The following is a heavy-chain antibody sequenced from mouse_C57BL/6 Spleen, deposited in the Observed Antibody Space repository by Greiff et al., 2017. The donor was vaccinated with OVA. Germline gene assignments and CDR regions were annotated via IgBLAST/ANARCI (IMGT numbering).Heavy chain of an antibody. V-gene: IGHV3-6*01. CDR1: GYSITSGYY. CDR2: ISYDGSN. J-gene: IGHJ4*01. Sequence: ESGPGLVKPSQSLSLTCSVTGYSITSGYYWNWIRQFPGNKLEWMGYISYDGSNNYNPSLKNRISITRDTSKNQFFLKLNSVTTEDTATYYCANLITTVYAMDYWGQGTSVTVSS. CDR3: ANLITTVYAMDY. D-gene: IGHD1-1*01.